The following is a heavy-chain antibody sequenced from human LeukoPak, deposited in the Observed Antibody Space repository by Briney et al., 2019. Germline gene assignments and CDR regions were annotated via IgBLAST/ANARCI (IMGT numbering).Heavy chain of an antibody. D-gene: IGHD5-24*01. Sequence: ASAKVSCKASGGTFSSYAISWVRQAPGQGLEWMGGIIPIFGTANYAQKFQGRVTITTDESTSTAYMELSSLRSEDTAVYYCAGVTMEKGLDYWGQGTLVTVSS. CDR1: GGTFSSYA. V-gene: IGHV1-69*05. J-gene: IGHJ4*02. CDR3: AGVTMEKGLDY. CDR2: IIPIFGTA.